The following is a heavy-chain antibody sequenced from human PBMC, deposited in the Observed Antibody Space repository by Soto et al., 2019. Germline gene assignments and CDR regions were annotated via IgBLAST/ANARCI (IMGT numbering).Heavy chain of an antibody. CDR2: MSNSGST. Sequence: SETLSLTCTVSGGSISSYYWTWIRQPPEKGLEWIGYMSNSGSTNYNPSLKSRVTMSVDTSKSQFSLKLSSVTAADTAVYYCAKDSGYNYGYFRWFDPWGQGTLVTVSS. V-gene: IGHV4-59*01. CDR1: GGSISSYY. CDR3: AKDSGYNYGYFRWFDP. J-gene: IGHJ5*02. D-gene: IGHD5-18*01.